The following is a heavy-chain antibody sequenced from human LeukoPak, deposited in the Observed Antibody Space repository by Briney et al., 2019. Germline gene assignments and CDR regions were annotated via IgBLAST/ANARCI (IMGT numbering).Heavy chain of an antibody. CDR2: IYYTDT. CDR3: ASHSGGYAY. CDR1: GGSFSSYY. V-gene: IGHV4-59*12. Sequence: SETLSLTCAVYGGSFSSYYWSWIRQPPGKGLEWIGYIYYTDTYYKPSLKSRVTISLDTSKNQFSLKLSSVTAADTAVYYCASHSGGYAYWGQGTLVTVSS. D-gene: IGHD5-12*01. J-gene: IGHJ4*02.